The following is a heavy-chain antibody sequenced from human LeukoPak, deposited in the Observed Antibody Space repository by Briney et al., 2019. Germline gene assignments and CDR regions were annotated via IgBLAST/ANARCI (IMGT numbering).Heavy chain of an antibody. D-gene: IGHD2-21*01. CDR2: TSSSDAGT. CDR3: AKAPVTSCRGAYCYPFDS. V-gene: IGHV3-23*01. Sequence: GGSLRLSCAVSGFTLSTYAMSWVRQTPGKGLEWVAATSSSDAGTYHADSVRGRFTISRDNSKNTLYLQMNSLRAEDAAVYFCAKAPVTSCRGAYCYPFDSWGQGTLVTVSS. J-gene: IGHJ4*02. CDR1: GFTLSTYA.